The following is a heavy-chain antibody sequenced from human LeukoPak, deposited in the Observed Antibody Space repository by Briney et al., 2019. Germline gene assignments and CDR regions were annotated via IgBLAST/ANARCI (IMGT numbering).Heavy chain of an antibody. D-gene: IGHD6-6*01. J-gene: IGHJ4*02. CDR1: GFTFINYA. CDR2: IVVSGGSK. V-gene: IGHV3-23*01. CDR3: AKDLLYSSSSAVDS. Sequence: PGGSLTLSCVSSGFTFINYAMSWVRPAPGRGLDWVSAIVVSGGSKYYADSVKGRSTIPRDNSKNALDLQMDSLRAEDTAVYYCAKDLLYSSSSAVDSWGQGSLVSVSS.